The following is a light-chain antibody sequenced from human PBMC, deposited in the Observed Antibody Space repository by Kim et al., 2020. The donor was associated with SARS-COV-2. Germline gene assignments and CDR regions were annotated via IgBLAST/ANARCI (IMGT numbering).Light chain of an antibody. CDR2: GKN. CDR1: SLRSYY. J-gene: IGLJ3*02. CDR3: DSWDSSGNHWV. V-gene: IGLV3-19*01. Sequence: ALGQTVRITCQGDSLRSYYANWYQQKPGQAPILVICGKNNRPSGIPDRFSGSTSGNTASLTITGAQAEDEADYYCDSWDSSGNHWVFGGGTQLTVL.